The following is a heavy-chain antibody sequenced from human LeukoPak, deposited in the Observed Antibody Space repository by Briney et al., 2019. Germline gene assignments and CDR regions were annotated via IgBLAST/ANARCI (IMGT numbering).Heavy chain of an antibody. CDR3: AREHSSSSGKVFDY. V-gene: IGHV1-2*02. Sequence: ASVKVSCKASGYTFTGYYMHWLRQAPGQGLEWMGWINPNSGGTNYAQKFQGRVTMTRDTSISTAYMELSRLRSDDTAVYYCAREHSSSSGKVFDYWGQGTLVTVSS. J-gene: IGHJ4*02. CDR2: INPNSGGT. D-gene: IGHD6-6*01. CDR1: GYTFTGYY.